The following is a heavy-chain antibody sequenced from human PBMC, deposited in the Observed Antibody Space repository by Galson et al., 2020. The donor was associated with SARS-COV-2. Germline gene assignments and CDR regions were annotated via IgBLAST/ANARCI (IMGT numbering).Heavy chain of an antibody. CDR3: AKDPDAFQI. CDR2: ISWNSGSI. V-gene: IGHV3-9*01. CDR1: GFTFADYA. Sequence: GGSLRLSCAASGFTFADYAMHWVRQAPGKGLEWVSGISWNSGSIDYADSVKGRFTISRDNAKNSLYLQMNSLRAEDTALYYCAKDPDAFQIWGQGTMVTVSS. J-gene: IGHJ3*02.